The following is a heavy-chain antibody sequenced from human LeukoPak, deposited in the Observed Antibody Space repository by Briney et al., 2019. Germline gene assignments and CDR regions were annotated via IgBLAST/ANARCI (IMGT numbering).Heavy chain of an antibody. CDR1: GGSFSGYY. V-gene: IGHV4-34*01. D-gene: IGHD3-16*02. Sequence: ASETLSLTCAVYGGSFSGYYWSWIRQPPGKGLEWIGEINHSGSTNYNPSLKSRVTISVDTSKNQFSLKLSSVTAADTAVYYCARGRIVYYYYYGMDVWGQGTTVTVSS. CDR3: ARGRIVYYYYYGMDV. J-gene: IGHJ6*02. CDR2: INHSGST.